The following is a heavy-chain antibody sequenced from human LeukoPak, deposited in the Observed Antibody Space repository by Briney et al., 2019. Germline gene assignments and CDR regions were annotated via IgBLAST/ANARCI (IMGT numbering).Heavy chain of an antibody. CDR2: INPSGGST. CDR1: GYTFTSYY. J-gene: IGHJ4*02. Sequence: GASVKVSCKASGYTFTSYYMHWVRQAPGQGLEWMGIINPSGGSTSYAQKFQGRVTMTRDTSTSTVYMELSSLRSEDTAVYYCARVVDQWLRASYIDYWGQGTLVTVSS. CDR3: ARVVDQWLRASYIDY. V-gene: IGHV1-46*01. D-gene: IGHD5-12*01.